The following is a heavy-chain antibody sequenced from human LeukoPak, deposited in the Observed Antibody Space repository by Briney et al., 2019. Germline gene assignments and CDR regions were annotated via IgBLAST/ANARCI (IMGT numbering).Heavy chain of an antibody. D-gene: IGHD4-23*01. CDR2: INHSGST. V-gene: IGHV4-34*01. Sequence: PSETLSLTCTVSGASISGYYWSWIRQPPGKGLEWIGEINHSGSTNYNPSLKSRVTISVDTSKNQFSLKLSSVTAADTAVYYCARGRRCGGKNFDYWGQGTLVTVSS. J-gene: IGHJ4*02. CDR1: GASISGYY. CDR3: ARGRRCGGKNFDY.